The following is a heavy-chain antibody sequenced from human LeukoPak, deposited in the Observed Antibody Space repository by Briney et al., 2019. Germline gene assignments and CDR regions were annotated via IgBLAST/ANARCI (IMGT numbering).Heavy chain of an antibody. D-gene: IGHD4-17*01. CDR2: ISSGSTNI. CDR1: RFTFSTYS. Sequence: PGGSLRLSCVASRFTFSTYSMNWFRQAPGRGLDGVSYISSGSTNIYYKDSVKGRFIVSRDNAKNSLYLHMASLRAEDTAVYYCVRNDGDNAFDIWGQGTMVIVSS. V-gene: IGHV3-48*01. J-gene: IGHJ3*02. CDR3: VRNDGDNAFDI.